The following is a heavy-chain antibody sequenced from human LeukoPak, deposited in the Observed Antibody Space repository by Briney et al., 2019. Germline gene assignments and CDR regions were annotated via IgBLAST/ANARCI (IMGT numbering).Heavy chain of an antibody. CDR1: GYTSTSYD. Sequence: GASVKVSCTASGYTSTSYDINCVRQATGQGLEWMGWMNPNSGNTGYAQKFQGRVTINRNTSISTAYMELSSLRSEDTAVYYCARGASSGWSIPFGEWGEEPLVTVSS. D-gene: IGHD6-19*01. J-gene: IGHJ4*02. V-gene: IGHV1-8*03. CDR3: ARGASSGWSIPFGE. CDR2: MNPNSGNT.